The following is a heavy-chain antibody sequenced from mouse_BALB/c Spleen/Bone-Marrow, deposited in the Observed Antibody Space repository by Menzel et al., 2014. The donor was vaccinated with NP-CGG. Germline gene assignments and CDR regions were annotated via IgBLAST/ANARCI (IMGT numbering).Heavy chain of an antibody. V-gene: IGHV5-12-2*01. J-gene: IGHJ2*01. D-gene: IGHD2-1*01. CDR2: ISNGGGST. CDR3: ARQIYFPYFDY. Sequence: EVQLVESGGGLVQPGGSLKLSCAASGFTFSSYTVSWVRQTPEKRLEWVAYISNGGGSTYYPDTVKGRFTISRDNAKNTLYLQMSSLKSEDTAMYYCARQIYFPYFDYWGQGTTLTVSS. CDR1: GFTFSSYT.